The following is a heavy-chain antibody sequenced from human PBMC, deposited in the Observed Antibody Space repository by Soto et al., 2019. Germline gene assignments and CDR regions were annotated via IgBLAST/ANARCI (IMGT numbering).Heavy chain of an antibody. V-gene: IGHV4-59*01. CDR3: ARETIAAAANWFDP. D-gene: IGHD6-13*01. CDR1: GGSIRSFY. J-gene: IGHJ5*02. CDR2: IYYSGST. Sequence: SETLSLTCTVSGGSIRSFYWSWIRQPPGKGLEWIGYIYYSGSTNYNPSLKSRVTISLDTSRNQLSLKLSSVTAADTAVYYCARETIAAAANWFDPWGQGALISGSS.